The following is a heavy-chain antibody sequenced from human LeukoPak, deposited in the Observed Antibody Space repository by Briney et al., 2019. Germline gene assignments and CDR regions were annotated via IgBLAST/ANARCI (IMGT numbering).Heavy chain of an antibody. Sequence: SETLSLTCTASGGSISSYYWSWIRQPPGKGLEWIGSIYYSGSTYYNPSLKSRVTISVDTSKNQFSLKLSSVTAADTAVYYCARADYEENYYYGMDVWGQGTTVTVSS. CDR2: IYYSGST. V-gene: IGHV4-59*05. CDR3: ARADYEENYYYGMDV. J-gene: IGHJ6*02. CDR1: GGSISSYY. D-gene: IGHD3-22*01.